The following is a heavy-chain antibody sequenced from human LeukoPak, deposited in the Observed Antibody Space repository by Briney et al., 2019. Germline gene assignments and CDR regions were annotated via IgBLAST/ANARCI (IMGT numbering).Heavy chain of an antibody. D-gene: IGHD6-6*01. J-gene: IGHJ4*02. V-gene: IGHV7-4-1*02. CDR2: INTNTGNP. CDR1: GYTFTTYA. CDR3: ARDPPYSSSSIGFDY. Sequence: ASVKVSCKASGYTFTTYAMNWVRQAPGQGLEWVGWINTNTGNPTYAQGFTGRFVFSLDTSVSTAYLQINSLKAEDTAVYYCARDPPYSSSSIGFDYWGQGTLVTVSS.